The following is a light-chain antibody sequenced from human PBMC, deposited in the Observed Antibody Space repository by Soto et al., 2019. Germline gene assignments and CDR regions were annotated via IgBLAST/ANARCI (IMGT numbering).Light chain of an antibody. CDR1: SSDVGGYNY. V-gene: IGLV2-8*01. CDR3: SSYAGRPPLV. CDR2: EVS. Sequence: QSALTQPPSASGSPGQSVTISCTGTSSDVGGYNYVSWYQQHPGKAPKLMIYEVSKRPSGVPDRFSGSKSGNTASLTVSGLQAEDEADYYCSSYAGRPPLVFGGGTKVTVL. J-gene: IGLJ3*02.